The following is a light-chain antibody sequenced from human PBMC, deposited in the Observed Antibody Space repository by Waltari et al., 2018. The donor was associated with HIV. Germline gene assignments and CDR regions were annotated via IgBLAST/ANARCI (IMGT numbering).Light chain of an antibody. CDR2: RDI. Sequence: SYDLTQPLSVSVSPGQTARITCSGDTLSNQYSYWYQQKSGQAPVLVIFRDIERPSGIPERFSGSRSGATVTLTISGVQAEDEADYYCQSADNSGTYVFATGTQVTVL. CDR1: TLSNQY. J-gene: IGLJ1*01. V-gene: IGLV3-25*03. CDR3: QSADNSGTYV.